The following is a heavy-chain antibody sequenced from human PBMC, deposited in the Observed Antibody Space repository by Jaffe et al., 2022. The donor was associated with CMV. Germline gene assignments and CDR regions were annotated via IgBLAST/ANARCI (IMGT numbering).Heavy chain of an antibody. CDR2: IYYSGST. J-gene: IGHJ3*02. CDR3: AREGYYDSSGYLAHAFDI. D-gene: IGHD3-22*01. Sequence: QVQLQESGPGLVKPSETLSLTCTVSGGSISSYYWSWIRQPPGKGLEWIGYIYYSGSTNYNPSLKSRVTISVDTSKNQFSLKLSSVTAADTAVYYCAREGYYDSSGYLAHAFDIWGQGTMVTVSS. CDR1: GGSISSYY. V-gene: IGHV4-59*01.